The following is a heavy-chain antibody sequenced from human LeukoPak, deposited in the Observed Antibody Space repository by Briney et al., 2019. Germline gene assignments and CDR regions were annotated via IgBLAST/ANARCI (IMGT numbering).Heavy chain of an antibody. Sequence: PSETLSLTCAVSGYSISSGYYWGWIRQPPGKGLEWIGSIYHSGSTYYNPSLKSRVTISVDTSKNQFSLKLSSVTAADTAVYYCARHEEYSYGRPDYWGQGTLVTVSS. CDR3: ARHEEYSYGRPDY. J-gene: IGHJ4*02. CDR1: GYSISSGYY. CDR2: IYHSGST. D-gene: IGHD5-18*01. V-gene: IGHV4-38-2*01.